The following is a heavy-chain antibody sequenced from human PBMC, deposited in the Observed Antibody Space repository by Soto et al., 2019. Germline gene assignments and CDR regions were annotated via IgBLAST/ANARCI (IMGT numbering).Heavy chain of an antibody. CDR1: GFTFSSYA. V-gene: IGHV3-23*01. Sequence: GGSLRLSCAASGFTFSSYAMSWVRQAPGKGLEWVSAISGSGGSTYYADSVKGRFTISRDNSKSTLYLQMNSLRADDTAVYYCARDIAAAGTIWFDPWGQGTLVTVSS. CDR2: ISGSGGST. J-gene: IGHJ5*02. CDR3: ARDIAAAGTIWFDP. D-gene: IGHD6-13*01.